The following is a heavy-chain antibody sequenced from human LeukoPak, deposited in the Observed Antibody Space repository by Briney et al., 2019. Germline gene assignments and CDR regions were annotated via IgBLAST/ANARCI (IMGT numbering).Heavy chain of an antibody. CDR1: GYSISSGYY. V-gene: IGHV4-38-2*01. Sequence: PSETLSLTCAVSGYSISSGYYWGWIRQPPGKGLEWIGSIYHSGSTYYNPSLKSRVTTSVDTSKNQFSLKLSSVTAADTAVYYCARPAATGYYFDYWGQGTLVTVSS. CDR2: IYHSGST. J-gene: IGHJ4*02. CDR3: ARPAATGYYFDY. D-gene: IGHD2-15*01.